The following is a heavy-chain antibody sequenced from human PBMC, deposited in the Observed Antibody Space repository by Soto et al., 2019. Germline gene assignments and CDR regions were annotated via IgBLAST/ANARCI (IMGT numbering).Heavy chain of an antibody. Sequence: QVQLVQSGAEMKKPGASVRVSCKASRYNFKRYAISWVRQAPGQGLEWMGWISAYNGNTNYAQKLQGRVTMTTDTSTSTAYLELRSLRSDDTAVYYCARDPSRYTYGTYYYYGMDVWGQGTTVTVSS. V-gene: IGHV1-18*01. J-gene: IGHJ6*02. CDR2: ISAYNGNT. CDR1: RYNFKRYA. D-gene: IGHD5-18*01. CDR3: ARDPSRYTYGTYYYYGMDV.